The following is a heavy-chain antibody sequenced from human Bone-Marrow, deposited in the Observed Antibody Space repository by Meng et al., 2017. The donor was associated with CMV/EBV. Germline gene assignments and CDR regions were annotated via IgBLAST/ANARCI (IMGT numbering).Heavy chain of an antibody. CDR3: ARRITIFGVVRGFGMDV. CDR2: INSDGSST. Sequence: GGSLRLSCAASGFTFSSYWMHWVRQAPGKGLVWVSRINSDGSSTSYADSVKGRFTISRDNAKNTLYLQMNSLRAEDRAVYYCARRITIFGVVRGFGMDVWGQGTTVTVSS. V-gene: IGHV3-74*01. J-gene: IGHJ6*02. CDR1: GFTFSSYW. D-gene: IGHD3-3*01.